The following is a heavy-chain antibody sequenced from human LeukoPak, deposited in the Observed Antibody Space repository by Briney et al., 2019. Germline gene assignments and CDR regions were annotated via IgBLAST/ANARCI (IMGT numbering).Heavy chain of an antibody. Sequence: PGGSLRLSCAASGFTFSSYAMSWVRQAPGKGLEGGSAISGSGGSTYYADSVKGRFTISRDNSKNTLYLQMNSLRAEDTAVYYCAIWDIVVVPAASDYWGQGTLVTVSS. D-gene: IGHD2-2*01. J-gene: IGHJ4*02. CDR2: ISGSGGST. CDR3: AIWDIVVVPAASDY. V-gene: IGHV3-23*01. CDR1: GFTFSSYA.